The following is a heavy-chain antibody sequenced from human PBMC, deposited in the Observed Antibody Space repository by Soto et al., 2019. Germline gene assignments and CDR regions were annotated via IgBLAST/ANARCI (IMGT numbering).Heavy chain of an antibody. J-gene: IGHJ4*02. CDR2: ISSSSDKT. V-gene: IGHV3-48*02. D-gene: IGHD2-21*02. Sequence: LRLSCVGSGFSFSDHSMNWVRQAPGKGLQWVSYISSSSDKTYYADSVKGRFTVSRDNAKNALFLQMNSLRDDDTATYFCARLPKGSLVTAWGQGTRVTVSS. CDR3: ARLPKGSLVTA. CDR1: GFSFSDHS.